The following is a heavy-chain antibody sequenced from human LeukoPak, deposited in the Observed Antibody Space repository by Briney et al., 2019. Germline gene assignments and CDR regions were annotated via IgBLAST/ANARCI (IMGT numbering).Heavy chain of an antibody. V-gene: IGHV3-7*01. Sequence: GGSLRLSCAASGFTFSSYAMSWVRQAPGKGLEWVANIKQDGSDEYYVDSVKGRFTISRDNAKNSLYLQLNSLRAYDTAVYYCARLTGTTGFDYWGQGTLVTVSS. D-gene: IGHD1-1*01. CDR3: ARLTGTTGFDY. CDR2: IKQDGSDE. CDR1: GFTFSSYA. J-gene: IGHJ4*02.